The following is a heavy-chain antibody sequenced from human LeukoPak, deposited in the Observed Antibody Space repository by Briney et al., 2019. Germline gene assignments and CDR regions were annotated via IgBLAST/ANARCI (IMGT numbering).Heavy chain of an antibody. Sequence: SETLSLTCTVSGGSISSYYWSWIRQPPGKGLEWIGYIYYSGSTNYNPSLKSRVTISVDTSKNQFSLKLSSVTAADTAVYYCARAIGSYYYGSGVDDYIDYWGQGTLVTVSS. J-gene: IGHJ4*02. CDR1: GGSISSYY. CDR3: ARAIGSYYYGSGVDDYIDY. D-gene: IGHD3-10*01. V-gene: IGHV4-59*01. CDR2: IYYSGST.